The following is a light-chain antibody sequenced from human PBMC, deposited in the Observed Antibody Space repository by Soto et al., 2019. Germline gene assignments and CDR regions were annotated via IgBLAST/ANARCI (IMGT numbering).Light chain of an antibody. J-gene: IGKJ4*01. CDR2: ATS. CDR1: QSISRD. CDR3: QQSYSAVT. V-gene: IGKV1-39*01. Sequence: DIQMTQSPFSLSASVGDRVTITCRASQSISRDLNWYQQKPGKAPKLLIYATSSLESGVPSRFSGSGSGTDYTLTITSLQPEDFATYYCQQSYSAVTFGGGTKVDIK.